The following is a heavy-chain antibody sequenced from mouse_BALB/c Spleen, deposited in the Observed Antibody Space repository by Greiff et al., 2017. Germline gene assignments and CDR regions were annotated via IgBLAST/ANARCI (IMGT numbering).Heavy chain of an antibody. J-gene: IGHJ4*01. D-gene: IGHD2-14*01. CDR2: IWSGGST. CDR1: GFSLTSYG. Sequence: VKLQQSGPGLVQPSQSLSITCTVSGFSLTSYGVHWVRQSPGKGLEWLGGIWSGGSTDYNAAFISRLSISKDNSKSQVFFKMNSLQANDTAIYYCARRRLYDRYDDAMDYWGQGTSVTVSS. V-gene: IGHV2-2*02. CDR3: ARRRLYDRYDDAMDY.